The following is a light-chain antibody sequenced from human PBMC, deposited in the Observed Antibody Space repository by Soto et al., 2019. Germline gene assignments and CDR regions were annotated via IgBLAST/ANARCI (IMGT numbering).Light chain of an antibody. J-gene: IGLJ2*01. CDR1: SSDIGAYNF. CDR2: EVS. Sequence: QSVLTQPASVSGSPGQSITISCTGTSSDIGAYNFVSWYQLHPGKAPKLMIYEVSNRPSGVSNRFSGSKSGNAASLTISGLQAEDEADYYCNAFTTIHTLVFGGGTQLTVL. V-gene: IGLV2-14*01. CDR3: NAFTTIHTLV.